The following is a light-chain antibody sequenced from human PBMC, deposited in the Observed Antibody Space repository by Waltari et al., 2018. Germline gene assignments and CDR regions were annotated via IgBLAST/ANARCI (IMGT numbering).Light chain of an antibody. CDR2: DLS. Sequence: QSALTQPDSVSGSPGPSITTSCTGTSRVVGAYHIVPLYPQPTGHAPKLMIYDLSNRPSGVSNRFSGSKAGNTASLTISGLQAEDEADYYCSSYTSSSTLWVFGGGTKLTIL. V-gene: IGLV2-14*01. J-gene: IGLJ3*02. CDR3: SSYTSSSTLWV. CDR1: SRVVGAYHI.